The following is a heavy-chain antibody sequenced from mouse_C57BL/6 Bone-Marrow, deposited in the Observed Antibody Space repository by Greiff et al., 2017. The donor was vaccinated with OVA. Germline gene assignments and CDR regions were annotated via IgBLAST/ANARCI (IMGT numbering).Heavy chain of an antibody. CDR2: IYPGSGSP. V-gene: IGHV1-55*01. D-gene: IGHD2-2*01. CDR1: GYTFTSYW. J-gene: IGHJ3*01. CDR3: AWGLRLAD. Sequence: QVQLQQSGAELVKPGASVKMSCKASGYTFTSYWITWVKQRPGLGLEWIGDIYPGSGSPNYNAKFKSKATLTVVTSSSTAYMQLSSLTSEGSAVFYCAWGLRLADWGQGTLVTVSA.